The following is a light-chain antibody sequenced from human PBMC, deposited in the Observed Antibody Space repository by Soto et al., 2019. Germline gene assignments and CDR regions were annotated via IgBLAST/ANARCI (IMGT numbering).Light chain of an antibody. V-gene: IGLV2-14*03. CDR1: SSDVGGYNY. CDR3: SSYTSIRTLV. Sequence: QSALTQPASVSGSPGQSITISCTGTSSDVGGYNYVSWYQHHPGKAPKLMIHDVSNRPSGVSNRFSGSKSGNTASLTISGLQTEDEADYYCSSYTSIRTLVFGGGTKVTVL. J-gene: IGLJ2*01. CDR2: DVS.